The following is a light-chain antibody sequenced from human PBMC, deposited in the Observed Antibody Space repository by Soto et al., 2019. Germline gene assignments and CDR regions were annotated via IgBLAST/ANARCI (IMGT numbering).Light chain of an antibody. V-gene: IGKV3-15*01. J-gene: IGKJ1*01. CDR1: QSVSSN. CDR3: QQYNDWPLT. Sequence: EIVMTHSPVTLSFXPXXXXTXXXRASQSVSSNLAWYQQKPGQAPSLLIYGAFTRATGIPARFSGTGSGTEFTLTISSLQSEDFALYYCQQYNDWPLTFGQGTKVDIK. CDR2: GAF.